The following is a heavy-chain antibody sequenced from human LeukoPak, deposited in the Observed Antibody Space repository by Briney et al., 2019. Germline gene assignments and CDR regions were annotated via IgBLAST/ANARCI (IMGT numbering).Heavy chain of an antibody. J-gene: IGHJ6*02. Sequence: ASVKVSCKASGYTFTSYGISWVRQAPGQGLEWMGWISVYNGNTNYAQKLQGRVTMTTDTSTSTAYMELRSLRSDDTAVYYCAREEITIFGNGMDVWGQGTTVTVSS. CDR2: ISVYNGNT. CDR1: GYTFTSYG. V-gene: IGHV1-18*01. D-gene: IGHD3-3*01. CDR3: AREEITIFGNGMDV.